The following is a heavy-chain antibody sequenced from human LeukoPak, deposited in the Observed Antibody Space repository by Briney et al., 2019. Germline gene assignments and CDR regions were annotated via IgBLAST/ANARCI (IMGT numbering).Heavy chain of an antibody. Sequence: SETLSLTCTVSGGSINSYWSWIRQPAGKGLEWIGRISGSGTITYNPALQSRLSISIDTSNNQFSLRLSSVTAADTAVYYCARGRYSSGWFKEKTWFDPWGQGALVTVSS. CDR2: ISGSGTI. V-gene: IGHV4-4*07. D-gene: IGHD6-19*01. J-gene: IGHJ5*02. CDR3: ARGRYSSGWFKEKTWFDP. CDR1: GGSINSY.